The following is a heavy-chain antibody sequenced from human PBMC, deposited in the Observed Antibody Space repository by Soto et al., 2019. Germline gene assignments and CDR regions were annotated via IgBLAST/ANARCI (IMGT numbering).Heavy chain of an antibody. D-gene: IGHD3-22*01. CDR1: GGSFNRHT. CDR2: IIPIFGTA. Sequence: QVQLVQSGAEVRKPGSSVRVSCKASGGSFNRHTISWVRQAPGQGLEWMGGIIPIFGTAKHAQKFQGRVTIIADESTITVYMELSSLRSDDTAIYYCARGWGYDSTDYYYAYWGQGTLVIVSS. J-gene: IGHJ4*02. V-gene: IGHV1-69*01. CDR3: ARGWGYDSTDYYYAY.